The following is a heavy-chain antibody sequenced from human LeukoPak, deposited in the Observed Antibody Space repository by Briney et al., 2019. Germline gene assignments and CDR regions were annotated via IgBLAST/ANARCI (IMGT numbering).Heavy chain of an antibody. V-gene: IGHV3-21*01. D-gene: IGHD2-2*01. CDR3: ATHQLLSWSY. CDR2: INGDCNYI. Sequence: GGSLRLSCAASGFTFNDYTMTWVRQAPGKGLEWVSSINGDCNYIFYADSVKGRFTISRDNAQNSLFMELNSLRGEDTAVYYCATHQLLSWSYWGQGTLVTVSS. CDR1: GFTFNDYT. J-gene: IGHJ4*02.